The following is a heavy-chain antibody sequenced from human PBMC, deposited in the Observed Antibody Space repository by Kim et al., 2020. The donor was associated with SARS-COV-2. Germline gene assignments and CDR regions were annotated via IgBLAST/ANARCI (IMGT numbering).Heavy chain of an antibody. CDR1: GGSISSSSYY. CDR2: IYYSGST. D-gene: IGHD1-26*01. V-gene: IGHV4-39*01. CDR3: SRPSIVGATTIWFDP. J-gene: IGHJ5*02. Sequence: SETLSLTCTVSGGSISSSSYYWGWIRQPPGQGLEWIGSIYYSGSTYYNPSLKSRVTISVDTSKNQYSLKLSSVTAADTAVYYCSRPSIVGATTIWFDPWGQGTLVTVSS.